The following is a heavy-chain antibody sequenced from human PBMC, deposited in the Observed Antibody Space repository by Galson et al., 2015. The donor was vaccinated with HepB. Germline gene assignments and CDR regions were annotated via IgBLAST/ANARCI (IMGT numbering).Heavy chain of an antibody. CDR2: IGVNAGST. CDR1: GFTFSSLG. Sequence: SLRLSCAASGFTFSSLGMNWVRQAPGKGLECVSAIGVNAGSTDYADSVKGRFTISRDNSKNMLYLQMNNLRAEDTAVYYCAKGTPNIDYWGQGSLVTVSS. V-gene: IGHV3-23*01. J-gene: IGHJ4*02. CDR3: AKGTPNIDY.